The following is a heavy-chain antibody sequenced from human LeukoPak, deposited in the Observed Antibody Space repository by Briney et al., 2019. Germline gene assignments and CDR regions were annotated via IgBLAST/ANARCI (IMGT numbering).Heavy chain of an antibody. J-gene: IGHJ4*02. V-gene: IGHV3-30*04. Sequence: PGGSLRLSCAASGFTFSDHVMHWVRQAPGKGLEWVAVISYDGSNTYYADSVKGRFTISRDNPKNTLYLQLNSLRAEDSAVYYCARDSTYYYGSGSSGPHYFDSWGQGTLVTVSS. CDR3: ARDSTYYYGSGSSGPHYFDS. CDR1: GFTFSDHV. D-gene: IGHD3-10*01. CDR2: ISYDGSNT.